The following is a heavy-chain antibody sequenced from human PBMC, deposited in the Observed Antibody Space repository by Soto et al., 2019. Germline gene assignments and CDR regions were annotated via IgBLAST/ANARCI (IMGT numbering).Heavy chain of an antibody. CDR1: GGSFSGYY. D-gene: IGHD6-19*01. J-gene: IGHJ1*01. CDR2: INHSGST. CDR3: ARCNSSGWSVRAHGKYFQH. V-gene: IGHV4-34*01. Sequence: PSETLSLTCAVYGGSFSGYYWSWIRQPPGKGLEWIGEINHSGSTNYNPSLKSRVTISVDTSKNQFSLKLSSVTAADTAVYYCARCNSSGWSVRAHGKYFQHWGQGTLVTVSS.